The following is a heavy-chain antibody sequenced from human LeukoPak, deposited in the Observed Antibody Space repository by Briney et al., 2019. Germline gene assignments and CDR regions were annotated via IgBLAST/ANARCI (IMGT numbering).Heavy chain of an antibody. J-gene: IGHJ5*02. CDR1: GYSFTSYW. CDR3: ARTPNWNYDRHWFDP. V-gene: IGHV5-51*01. Sequence: GESLKISCKGSGYSFTSYWIGWVRQMPGKGLEWMGIIYPGDSDTRYSPSFQGQVTISADKSISTAYLQWSSLKASDTAMYYCARTPNWNYDRHWFDPWGQGTLVTVSS. CDR2: IYPGDSDT. D-gene: IGHD1-7*01.